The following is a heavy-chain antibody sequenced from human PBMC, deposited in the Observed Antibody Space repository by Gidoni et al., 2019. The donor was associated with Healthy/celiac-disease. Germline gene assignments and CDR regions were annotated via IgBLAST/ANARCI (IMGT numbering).Heavy chain of an antibody. Sequence: QVQLVASGGGVVQPGRSPRPSCAASGFPVSRVGRHWVRQAPGTGLGWVAVISYDGSNKYYAASGKGRFTISRDNSKNTLYLQMNSLRAEDTAVYYCANDIVVVPAAPNFDAFDIWGQGTMVTVSS. V-gene: IGHV3-30*18. CDR1: GFPVSRVG. CDR2: ISYDGSNK. CDR3: ANDIVVVPAAPNFDAFDI. J-gene: IGHJ3*02. D-gene: IGHD2-2*01.